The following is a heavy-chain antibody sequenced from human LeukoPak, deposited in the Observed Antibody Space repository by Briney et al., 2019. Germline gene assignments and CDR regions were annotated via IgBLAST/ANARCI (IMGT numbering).Heavy chain of an antibody. CDR1: GFTFSSYA. V-gene: IGHV3-23*01. CDR3: AKDRVQLGD. CDR2: VSGSGDST. D-gene: IGHD2-2*01. J-gene: IGHJ4*02. Sequence: GGSLRLSCAASGFTFSSYAMSWVRQAPGMGLEWVSAVSGSGDSTYYADSVKGRFSTSRDNSKNTLYLQMSSLRAEDTAVYYCAKDRVQLGDGGQGTLVTV.